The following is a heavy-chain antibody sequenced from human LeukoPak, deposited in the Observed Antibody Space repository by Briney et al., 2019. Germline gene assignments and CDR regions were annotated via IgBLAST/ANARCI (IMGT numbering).Heavy chain of an antibody. J-gene: IGHJ6*03. D-gene: IGHD4-11*01. CDR1: GGSISSSSYY. CDR2: IYYSGST. CDR3: ARDSDYSPMDV. V-gene: IGHV4-39*07. Sequence: SETLSLTCTVSGGSISSSSYYWGWIRQPPGKGLEWIGSIYYSGSTYYNPSLKSRVTISVDTSKNQFSLKLSSVTAADTAVYYCARDSDYSPMDVWGKGTTVTVSS.